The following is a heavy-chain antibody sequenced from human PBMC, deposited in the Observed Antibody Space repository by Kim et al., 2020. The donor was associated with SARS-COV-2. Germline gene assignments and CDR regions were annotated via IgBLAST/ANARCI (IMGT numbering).Heavy chain of an antibody. J-gene: IGHJ4*02. D-gene: IGHD3-10*01. Sequence: ADTGKGRFTISRDNSKNTLYRQMSSLRTEDTAVYYCVKGSGSYYNPYFDYWGQGTLVTVSS. CDR3: VKGSGSYYNPYFDY. V-gene: IGHV3-64D*06.